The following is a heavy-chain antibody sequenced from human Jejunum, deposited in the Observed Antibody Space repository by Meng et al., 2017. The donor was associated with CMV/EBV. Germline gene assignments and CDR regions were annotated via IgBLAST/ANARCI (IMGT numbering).Heavy chain of an antibody. V-gene: IGHV3-15*07. CDR1: GFNFRGAW. D-gene: IGHD3-3*02. J-gene: IGHJ4*02. CDR3: STGYRSPFWDKK. CDR2: IKSKVDGGTT. Sequence: GFNFRGAWMNWVSQSPGKGLEWVGRIKSKVDGGTTDYAASVKDRFSMSRDDSRNTLYLQMDSLKTEDTAVYYCSTGYRSPFWDKKWGQGTLVTVSS.